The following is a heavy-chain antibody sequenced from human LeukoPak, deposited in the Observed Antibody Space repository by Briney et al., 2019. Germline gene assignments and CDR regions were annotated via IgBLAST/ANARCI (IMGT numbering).Heavy chain of an antibody. CDR3: ATAYYNDIRRLV. D-gene: IGHD3-22*01. CDR1: GGSISSYY. V-gene: IGHV4-59*01. Sequence: SETLSLTCTVSGGSISSYYWRGIRQPPGKGLEWVGYIYYSGSTKYNPSLRSRVTISVDTSKNKFSPKLSAVTAAVTAVYYCATAYYNDIRRLVWGQRTLVTVSP. CDR2: IYYSGST. J-gene: IGHJ4*02.